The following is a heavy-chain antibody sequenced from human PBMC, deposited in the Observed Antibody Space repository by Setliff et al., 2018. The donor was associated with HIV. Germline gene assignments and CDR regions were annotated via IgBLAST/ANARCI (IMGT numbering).Heavy chain of an antibody. CDR2: IYISGTT. CDR1: GGSISTSY. D-gene: IGHD6-19*01. J-gene: IGHJ4*02. CDR3: ARQGGSGWSFDY. V-gene: IGHV4-4*09. Sequence: PSETLSLTCTVSGGSISTSYWNWIRQPPGKGLEWIAYIYISGTTNYNPSLKSRVTISLDTSRNQFSLKLGSVTAADTAMYYCARQGGSGWSFDYWGQGTLVTVSS.